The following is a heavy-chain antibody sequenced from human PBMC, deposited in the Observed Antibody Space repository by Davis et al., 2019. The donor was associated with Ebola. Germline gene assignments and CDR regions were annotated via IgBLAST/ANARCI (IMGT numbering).Heavy chain of an antibody. CDR3: ARDGPGSDGITGTEYYYYGMDV. J-gene: IGHJ6*02. CDR2: ISSSSSYI. D-gene: IGHD1-7*01. V-gene: IGHV3-21*01. CDR1: GFTFSSYS. Sequence: GGSLRLSCAASGFTFSSYSMNWVRQAPGKGLEWVSSISSSSSYIYYADPVKGRFTISRNNAKNSLYLQMNRLRAEDTAVYCCARDGPGSDGITGTEYYYYGMDVWGQGTTVTVSS.